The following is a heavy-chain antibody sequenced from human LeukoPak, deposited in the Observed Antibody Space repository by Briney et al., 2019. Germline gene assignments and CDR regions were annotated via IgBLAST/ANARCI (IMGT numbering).Heavy chain of an antibody. CDR3: AKDGTRDSVSHFDY. Sequence: GGSLRLSCAASVFTFSSYAMSWVRQAPGKGLEWVSAISCSCGSTYYADSVNGRFTIYRDNSKTTLYLQMNRLRAEDTAVYYCAKDGTRDSVSHFDYWGQGTLVTVSS. CDR2: ISCSCGST. J-gene: IGHJ4*02. D-gene: IGHD1-1*01. CDR1: VFTFSSYA. V-gene: IGHV3-23*01.